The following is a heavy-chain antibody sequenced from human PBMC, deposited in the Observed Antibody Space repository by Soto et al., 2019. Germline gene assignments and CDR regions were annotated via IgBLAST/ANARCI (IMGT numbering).Heavy chain of an antibody. J-gene: IGHJ4*02. Sequence: EVQLLESGGGLVQPGGSLRLSCAASGFTFSSYAMSWVRQAPGKGLEWVSIISGDGSSTHHADSVKGRITISRDNSKNTLYLQMNSLRGEDTAVYYCAKGLSAFCGGDCQSRILDYWGQGTLVSVSS. D-gene: IGHD2-21*02. CDR1: GFTFSSYA. CDR2: ISGDGSST. V-gene: IGHV3-23*01. CDR3: AKGLSAFCGGDCQSRILDY.